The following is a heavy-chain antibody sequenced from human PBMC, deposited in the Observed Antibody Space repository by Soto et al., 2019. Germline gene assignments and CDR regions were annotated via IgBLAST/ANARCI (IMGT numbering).Heavy chain of an antibody. Sequence: QVQLVESGGGVVQPGRSLRLSCVASGFTFSSFGMHWVRQAPGKGLVWVAVIWYDGSKKYYADSVKGRFTISRDNSKNTLYLQMNSLRAEDTAVYYCATENYYDSSGYYSNFDYWGQGTLVTVSS. CDR1: GFTFSSFG. CDR2: IWYDGSKK. CDR3: ATENYYDSSGYYSNFDY. D-gene: IGHD3-22*01. J-gene: IGHJ4*02. V-gene: IGHV3-33*01.